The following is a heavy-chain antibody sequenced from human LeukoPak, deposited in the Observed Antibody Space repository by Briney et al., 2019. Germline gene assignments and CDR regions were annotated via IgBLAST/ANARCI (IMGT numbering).Heavy chain of an antibody. CDR3: ASHSGSYSGWFDP. Sequence: PGGSLRLSCAASGFTFSSYAMSWVRQAPGKGLEWVSYISSSSSTIYYADSVKGRFTISRDNAKNSLYLQMNSLRAEDTAVYYCASHSGSYSGWFDPWGQGALVTVSS. V-gene: IGHV3-48*01. CDR1: GFTFSSYA. CDR2: ISSSSSTI. D-gene: IGHD1-26*01. J-gene: IGHJ5*02.